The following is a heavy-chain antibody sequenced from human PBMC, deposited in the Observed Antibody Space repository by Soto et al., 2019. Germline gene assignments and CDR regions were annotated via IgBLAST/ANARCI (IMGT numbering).Heavy chain of an antibody. J-gene: IGHJ3*02. CDR2: INPSGGST. Sequence: ASVKVSCKASGYTFTSYYMHWVRQAPGQGLEWMGIINPSGGSTSYAQEFQGRVTMTRDTSTSTVYMELSSLRSEDTAVYYRARIMDIVASGDIWGQGTMVTVSS. CDR3: ARIMDIVASGDI. D-gene: IGHD5-12*01. CDR1: GYTFTSYY. V-gene: IGHV1-46*01.